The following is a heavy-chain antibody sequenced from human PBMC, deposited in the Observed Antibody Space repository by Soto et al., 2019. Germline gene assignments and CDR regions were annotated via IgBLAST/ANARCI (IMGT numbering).Heavy chain of an antibody. CDR3: ARYKLRSRFDY. J-gene: IGHJ4*02. D-gene: IGHD4-17*01. V-gene: IGHV3-33*01. CDR1: GFTFSSYG. CDR2: IWYDGSNK. Sequence: PSGALRLSCAASGFTFSSYGLPWVRQAPGKGLEWVAVIWYDGSNKYYADSVKGRFTISRDNSKNTLYLQMNSLRAEDTAVYYCARYKLRSRFDYWGQGTLVTVSS.